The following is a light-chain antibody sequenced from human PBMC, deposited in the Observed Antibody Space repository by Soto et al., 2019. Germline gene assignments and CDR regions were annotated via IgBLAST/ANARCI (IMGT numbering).Light chain of an antibody. CDR3: CSYAGSSTWV. V-gene: IGLV2-23*01. J-gene: IGLJ3*02. CDR1: SSDVGSYNL. CDR2: EGS. Sequence: QSALTQPASVSGSPGQSITISCTGTSSDVGSYNLVSWYQQHPGKAPKLMIYEGSKRPSGVSNRFSGSKSGNTASLTISGLPAEDEADYYCCSYAGSSTWVFGGGTQVTVL.